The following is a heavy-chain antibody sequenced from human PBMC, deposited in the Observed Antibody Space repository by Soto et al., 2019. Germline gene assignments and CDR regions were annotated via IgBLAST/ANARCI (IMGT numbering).Heavy chain of an antibody. CDR1: GFTFSSYG. V-gene: IGHV3-33*01. CDR2: IWYDGSNK. CDR3: AREGAPVAGIFCQDY. D-gene: IGHD6-19*01. J-gene: IGHJ4*02. Sequence: GGSLRLSCAASGFTFSSYGMHWVRQAPGKGLEWVAVIWYDGSNKYYADSVKGRFTISRDNSKNTLYLQMNSLRAEDTAVYYCAREGAPVAGIFCQDYWGQGTLVTVSS.